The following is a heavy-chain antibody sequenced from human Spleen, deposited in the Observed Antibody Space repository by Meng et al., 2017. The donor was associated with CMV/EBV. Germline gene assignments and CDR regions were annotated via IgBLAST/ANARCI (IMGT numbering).Heavy chain of an antibody. CDR2: IRYDGTNK. CDR1: GFTFSSYG. CDR3: AKEHIPKYYFDY. D-gene: IGHD2-21*01. V-gene: IGHV3-30*02. Sequence: GESLKISCAASGFTFSSYGMHWVRQAPGKGLEWVAFIRYDGTNKYYADSVKGRFTISRDNSKNTLYLQMNSLRAEDTAVYYCAKEHIPKYYFDYWGQGTLDTVSS. J-gene: IGHJ4*02.